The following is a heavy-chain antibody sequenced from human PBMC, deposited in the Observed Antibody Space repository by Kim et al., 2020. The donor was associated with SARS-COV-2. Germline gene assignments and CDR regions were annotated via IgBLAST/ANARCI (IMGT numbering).Heavy chain of an antibody. CDR3: ARARSSGSDY. V-gene: IGHV3-64*01. CDR1: GFTFSSYA. CDR2: ISSNGGST. D-gene: IGHD1-26*01. Sequence: GGSLRLSCAASGFTFSSYAMHWVRQAPGKGLEYVSAISSNGGSTYYANSVKGRFTISRDNSKNTLYLQMGSLRAEDMAVYYCARARSSGSDYWGQGTLVTVSS. J-gene: IGHJ4*02.